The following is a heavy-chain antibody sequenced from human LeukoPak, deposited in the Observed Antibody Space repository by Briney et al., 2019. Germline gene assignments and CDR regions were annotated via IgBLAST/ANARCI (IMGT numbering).Heavy chain of an antibody. CDR3: AKEGVKYDSSGYYYYYGMDV. J-gene: IGHJ6*02. V-gene: IGHV3-23*01. CDR1: GVTFSSYA. D-gene: IGHD3-22*01. CDR2: IIGSGGST. Sequence: GGALRLLCGASGVTFSSYAMSWVRQAPGRGLEWFSAIIGSGGSTYYADSVKGRFTISRDNSKNTLYLQMNSLRAEDTAVYYCAKEGVKYDSSGYYYYYGMDVWGQGTTVTVSS.